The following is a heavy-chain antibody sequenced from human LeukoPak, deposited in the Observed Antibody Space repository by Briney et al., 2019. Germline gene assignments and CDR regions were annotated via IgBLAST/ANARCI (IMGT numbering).Heavy chain of an antibody. CDR3: ARGLGYCSSTSCYAGTFVWFDP. Sequence: SETLSLTCTVSGGSVSSGSYYWSWRRQPPGKGLEWIGYIYYSGSTNYNPSLKSRVTISVDTSRNQFSLKLSSVTAADTAMYYCARGLGYCSSTSCYAGTFVWFDPWGQGTLVTVSS. CDR2: IYYSGST. V-gene: IGHV4-61*01. J-gene: IGHJ5*02. CDR1: GGSVSSGSYY. D-gene: IGHD2-2*01.